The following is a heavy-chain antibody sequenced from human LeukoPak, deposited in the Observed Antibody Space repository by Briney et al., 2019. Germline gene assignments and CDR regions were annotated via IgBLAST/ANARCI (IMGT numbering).Heavy chain of an antibody. CDR1: GYSIIRGYY. D-gene: IGHD3-10*01. CDR3: ARSGWFGEASML. J-gene: IGHJ4*02. CDR2: IYRDGGT. Sequence: SETLSLTCNVSGYSIIRGYYWDWFRQPPGKGLEWIGNIYRDGGTVYNPSLKSRVTISVDTSKNQFSLKLSSVTAADTAVYYCARSGWFGEASMLWGQGTLVTVSS. V-gene: IGHV4-38-2*02.